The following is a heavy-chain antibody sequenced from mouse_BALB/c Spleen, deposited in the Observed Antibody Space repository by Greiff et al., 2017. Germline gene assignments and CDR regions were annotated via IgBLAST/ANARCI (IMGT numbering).Heavy chain of an antibody. J-gene: IGHJ4*01. Sequence: EVQLVESGPGLVKPSQSLSLTCTVTGYSITSDYAWNWIRQFPGNKLEWMGYISYSGSTSYNPSLKSRISITRDTSKNQFFLQLNSVTTEDTATYYCARYLYGFYAMDYWGQGTSVTVSS. CDR2: ISYSGST. CDR1: GYSITSDYA. V-gene: IGHV3-2*02. CDR3: ARYLYGFYAMDY. D-gene: IGHD2-2*01.